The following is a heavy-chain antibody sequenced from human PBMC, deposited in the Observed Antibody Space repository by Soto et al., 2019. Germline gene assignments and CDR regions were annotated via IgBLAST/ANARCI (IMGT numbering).Heavy chain of an antibody. J-gene: IGHJ4*02. CDR1: GFTFSSYW. Sequence: PGGSLRLSCAASGFTFSSYWMSWVRQAPGKGLEWVASINQDGSVIHYVDSVKGRFTSSRDNAKSSLNLQMHSLRAEDTALYYCASHKSGTSSTTFDFWGQGTLVTVSS. D-gene: IGHD3-10*01. CDR2: INQDGSVI. CDR3: ASHKSGTSSTTFDF. V-gene: IGHV3-7*05.